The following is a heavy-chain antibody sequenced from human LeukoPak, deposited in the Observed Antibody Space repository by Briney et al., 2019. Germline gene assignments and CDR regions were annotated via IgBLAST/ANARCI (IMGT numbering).Heavy chain of an antibody. Sequence: ASVKVSCKASGYTFTGYYMHWVRQAPGQGLELMGWINPNSGGTNYAQKFQGRVTMTRATSISTAYMELSRLRSDDTAVYYCAREEGTGATMGFGYWGQGTLVTVSS. CDR3: AREEGTGATMGFGY. V-gene: IGHV1-2*02. D-gene: IGHD1-26*01. CDR2: INPNSGGT. CDR1: GYTFTGYY. J-gene: IGHJ4*02.